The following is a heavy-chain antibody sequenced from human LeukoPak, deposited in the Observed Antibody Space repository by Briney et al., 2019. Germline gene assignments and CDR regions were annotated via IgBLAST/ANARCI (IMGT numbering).Heavy chain of an antibody. V-gene: IGHV4-39*07. CDR1: GGSIRSTTYY. D-gene: IGHD3-22*01. Sequence: SETLSLTCSVSGGSIRSTTYYWGWIRQPPGKRLEWIGSIYYSGNTYCSPSLMSRVTISVDTSKNQFSLNLNSVTAADTAVYYCARAPHFFDTSGSRYYFDYWGQGALVTVSS. CDR3: ARAPHFFDTSGSRYYFDY. J-gene: IGHJ4*02. CDR2: IYYSGNT.